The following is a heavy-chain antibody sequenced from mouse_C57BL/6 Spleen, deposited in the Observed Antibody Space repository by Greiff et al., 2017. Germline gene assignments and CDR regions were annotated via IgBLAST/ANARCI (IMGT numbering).Heavy chain of an antibody. J-gene: IGHJ2*01. Sequence: DVKLVASGGGLVKPGGSLKLSCAASGFTFSSYAMSWVRQTPEKRLEWVATISDGGSYTYYPDNVKGRFTISRDTAKNNLYLQMSHLKSEDTAMYYCARATVFYYFDYWGQGTTLTVAS. CDR2: ISDGGSYT. CDR3: ARATVFYYFDY. CDR1: GFTFSSYA. D-gene: IGHD4-1*02. V-gene: IGHV5-4*03.